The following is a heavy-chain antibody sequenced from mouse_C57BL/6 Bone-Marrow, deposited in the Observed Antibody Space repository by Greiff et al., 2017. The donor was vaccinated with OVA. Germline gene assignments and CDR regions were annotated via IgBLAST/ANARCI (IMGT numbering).Heavy chain of an antibody. CDR1: GYTFTDYY. Sequence: VQLQQSVPELVKPGASVKISCKASGYTFTDYYMNWVKQSHGKSLEWIGDINPNNGGTSYNQKFKGKATLTVDKSSSTAYMELRSLTSEDSAVYYCARDDYYGSSCDYWGQGTTLTVSS. D-gene: IGHD1-1*01. CDR2: INPNNGGT. CDR3: ARDDYYGSSCDY. V-gene: IGHV1-26*01. J-gene: IGHJ2*01.